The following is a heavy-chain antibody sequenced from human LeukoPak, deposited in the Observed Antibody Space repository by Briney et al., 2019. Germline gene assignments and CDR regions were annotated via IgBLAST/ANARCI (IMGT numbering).Heavy chain of an antibody. CDR3: ARGGYSSSWYHFDY. Sequence: GRSLRLSCAASGFTFSSYGMHWVRQAPGKGLEWVSVIYSGGTTNYADSVKGRFTISRDNSKNTLFLQMNSLRAEDTAVYYCARGGYSSSWYHFDYWGQGTLVTVSS. D-gene: IGHD6-13*01. V-gene: IGHV3-53*01. J-gene: IGHJ4*02. CDR2: IYSGGTT. CDR1: GFTFSSYG.